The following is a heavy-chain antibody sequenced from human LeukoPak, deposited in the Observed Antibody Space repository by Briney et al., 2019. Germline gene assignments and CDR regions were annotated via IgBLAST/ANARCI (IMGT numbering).Heavy chain of an antibody. CDR1: GFTVSSNY. D-gene: IGHD6-13*01. CDR2: ISGSGGST. V-gene: IGHV3-23*01. J-gene: IGHJ4*02. Sequence: GGSLRLSCAASGFTVSSNYMSWVRQAPGKGLEWVSGISGSGGSTYNADSVKGRFTISRDNSKNTLYLQMNSLRADDTAVYYCAARYSSNWSYYFDYWGQGTLVTVSS. CDR3: AARYSSNWSYYFDY.